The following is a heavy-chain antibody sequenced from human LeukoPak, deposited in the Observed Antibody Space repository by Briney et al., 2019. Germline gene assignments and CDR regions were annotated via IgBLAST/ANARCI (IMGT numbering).Heavy chain of an antibody. V-gene: IGHV4-38-2*02. Sequence: PSETLSLTCTVSGYSISSGYYWGWIRQPPGKGLEWIGSIYHSGSTYYNPSLKSRVTISVDTSKNQFSLKLSSVTAADTAVYYCARETRGIAFDYWGQGTLVTVSS. J-gene: IGHJ4*02. CDR1: GYSISSGYY. CDR2: IYHSGST. CDR3: ARETRGIAFDY. D-gene: IGHD6-13*01.